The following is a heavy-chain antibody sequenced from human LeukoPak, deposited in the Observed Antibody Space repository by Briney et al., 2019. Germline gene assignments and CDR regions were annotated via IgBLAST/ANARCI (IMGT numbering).Heavy chain of an antibody. Sequence: ASVKVSCKASGYTFTTYAISWVRQAPGQGLEWMGIINPSGGSTSYAQKFQGRVTMTRDMSTSTVYMELSSLRSEDTAVYYCARGFGGVIDIDYWGQGTLVTVSS. J-gene: IGHJ4*02. D-gene: IGHD3-16*02. CDR1: GYTFTTYA. CDR3: ARGFGGVIDIDY. CDR2: INPSGGST. V-gene: IGHV1-46*01.